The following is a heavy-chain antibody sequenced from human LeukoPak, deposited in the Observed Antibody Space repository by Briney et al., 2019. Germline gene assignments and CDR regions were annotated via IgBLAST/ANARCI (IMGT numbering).Heavy chain of an antibody. J-gene: IGHJ4*02. CDR2: INPNSGGT. CDR1: GYTFTGHY. V-gene: IGHV1-2*02. CDR3: ARDYGFYSGLYFFDY. Sequence: ASVKVSCKASGYTFTGHYIHWVRQAPGQGLEWMGWINPNSGGTRYAQKFQGRVTMTRDTTISTAYMDLSRLRSDDTALYSCARDYGFYSGLYFFDYWRQGTLVTVSS. D-gene: IGHD1-26*01.